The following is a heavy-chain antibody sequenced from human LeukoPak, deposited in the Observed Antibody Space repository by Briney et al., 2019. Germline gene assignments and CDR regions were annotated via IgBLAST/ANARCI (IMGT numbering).Heavy chain of an antibody. CDR3: AAGATTFYYMDV. D-gene: IGHD1-26*01. CDR1: GGSISSSSYY. CDR2: IYYSGST. Sequence: SETLSLTCTVSGGSISSSSYYWGWIRQPPGKGLEWIGSIYYSGSTNYNPSLKSRVTISVDTSKNQLSLKLSSVTAADTAVYNCAAGATTFYYMDVWGKGTTVTVSS. J-gene: IGHJ6*03. V-gene: IGHV4-39*07.